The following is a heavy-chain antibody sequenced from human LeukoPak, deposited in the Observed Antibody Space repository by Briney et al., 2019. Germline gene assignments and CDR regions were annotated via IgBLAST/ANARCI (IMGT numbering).Heavy chain of an antibody. D-gene: IGHD6-13*01. Sequence: SETLSLTCAVSGFSISNGYYWGWIRQPPGKGLEWIGSIYHSESTYHSPSLTSRVTISIDTSKNQFSLKLSSVTAADTAVYYCARLPYSSNWYYFDYWGQGALVTVSS. CDR1: GFSISNGYY. CDR2: IYHSEST. V-gene: IGHV4-38-2*01. CDR3: ARLPYSSNWYYFDY. J-gene: IGHJ4*02.